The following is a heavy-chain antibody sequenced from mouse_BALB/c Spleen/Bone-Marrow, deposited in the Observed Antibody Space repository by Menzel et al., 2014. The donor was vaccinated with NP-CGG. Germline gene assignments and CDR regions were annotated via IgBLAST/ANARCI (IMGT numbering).Heavy chain of an antibody. D-gene: IGHD2-1*01. CDR2: IYPGDGDT. Sequence: VQLQQSGAELARPGTSVKLSCKASGYTFTSYWMQWVKQRPGQGLEWIGAIYPGDGDTRYTQRFKGKATLTADKSSSTAYMQFSSLASEDTAVYYCARTYGNYGGVDYWGQGTSVTVSS. J-gene: IGHJ4*01. CDR1: GYTFTSYW. V-gene: IGHV1-87*01. CDR3: ARTYGNYGGVDY.